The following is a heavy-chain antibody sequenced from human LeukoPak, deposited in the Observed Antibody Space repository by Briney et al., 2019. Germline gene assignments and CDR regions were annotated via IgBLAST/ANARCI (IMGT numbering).Heavy chain of an antibody. Sequence: SVKVSCKASGGTFSSYAISWVRQAPGQGLEGMGGIIPIFGTANSAQKFQGRVTITTDESTSTAYMELSSLRSEDTAVYYCANSYYDSSGQIDYWGQGTLVTVSS. CDR3: ANSYYDSSGQIDY. J-gene: IGHJ4*02. CDR1: GGTFSSYA. D-gene: IGHD3-22*01. V-gene: IGHV1-69*05. CDR2: IIPIFGTA.